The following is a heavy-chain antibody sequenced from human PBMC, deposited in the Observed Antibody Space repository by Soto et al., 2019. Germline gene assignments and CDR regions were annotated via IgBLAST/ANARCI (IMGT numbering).Heavy chain of an antibody. Sequence: ASVKVSCKASGYTFTSYDINWVRQATGQGLEWMGWMNPNSGNTGYAQKFQGRVTMTRNTSISTAYMELSSLRSEDTAVYYCAITLWFGELLEANWFDPWGQGTLVTVSS. CDR3: AITLWFGELLEANWFDP. J-gene: IGHJ5*02. D-gene: IGHD3-10*01. V-gene: IGHV1-8*02. CDR2: MNPNSGNT. CDR1: GYTFTSYD.